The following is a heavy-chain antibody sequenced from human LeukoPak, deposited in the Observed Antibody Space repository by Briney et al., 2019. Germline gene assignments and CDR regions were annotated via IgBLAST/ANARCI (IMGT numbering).Heavy chain of an antibody. CDR1: GFTFDDYT. V-gene: IGHV3-43*01. Sequence: GGSLRLSCAASGFTFDDYTMHWVRHAPGKGLEWVSLISWDGGSTYYADSVKGRFTISRDNSKNSLYLQMNSLTTEDTALYYCAKSLGNYYYYMDVWGKGTTVTVSS. J-gene: IGHJ6*03. CDR3: AKSLGNYYYYMDV. CDR2: ISWDGGST.